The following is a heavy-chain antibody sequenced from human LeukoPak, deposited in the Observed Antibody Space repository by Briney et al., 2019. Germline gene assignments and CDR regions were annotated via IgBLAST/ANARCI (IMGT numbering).Heavy chain of an antibody. J-gene: IGHJ4*02. V-gene: IGHV3-23*01. CDR3: AKDGGIITAAGEFDY. Sequence: GGSLRLSCAASGFTFSSYAMSWVRQAPGKGLEWVSAISGSGGSTYYADSVKGRFTISRDNSKNTLYLQMNSLRAEDTAVYYCAKDGGIITAAGEFDYWGQGTLVTVSS. CDR2: ISGSGGST. CDR1: GFTFSSYA. D-gene: IGHD6-13*01.